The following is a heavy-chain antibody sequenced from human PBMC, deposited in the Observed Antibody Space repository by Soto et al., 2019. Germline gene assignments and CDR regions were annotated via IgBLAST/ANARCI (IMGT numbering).Heavy chain of an antibody. CDR3: ARHGSGSYSHFGY. D-gene: IGHD3-10*01. J-gene: IGHJ4*02. CDR1: GYSFTSYW. V-gene: IGHV5-10-1*01. Sequence: PGESLKISCKGSGYSFTSYWISWVRQMPGKGLEWMGKIDPSDSYTNYSPSFQGHVTISAGKSISTAYLQWSSLKASDTAMYYCARHGSGSYSHFGYWGQGTRVTVSS. CDR2: IDPSDSYT.